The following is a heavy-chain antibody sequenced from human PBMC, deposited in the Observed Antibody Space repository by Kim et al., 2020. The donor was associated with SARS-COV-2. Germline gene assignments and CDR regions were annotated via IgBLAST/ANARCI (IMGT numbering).Heavy chain of an antibody. CDR2: IYYSGST. Sequence: SETLSLTCTVSGGSISSYYWSWIRQPPGKGLEWIGYIYYSGSTNYNPSLKSRVTISVDTSKNQFSLKLSSVTAADTAVYYCARLPMIEEPVYYYYGMDVWGQGTTVTVSS. CDR1: GGSISSYY. V-gene: IGHV4-59*13. J-gene: IGHJ6*02. D-gene: IGHD3-22*01. CDR3: ARLPMIEEPVYYYYGMDV.